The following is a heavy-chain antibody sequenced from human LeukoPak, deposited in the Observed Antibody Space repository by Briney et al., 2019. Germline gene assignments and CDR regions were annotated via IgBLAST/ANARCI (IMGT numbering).Heavy chain of an antibody. CDR2: VYYSGTT. CDR1: DGSISSGYYY. D-gene: IGHD3-10*01. J-gene: IGHJ4*02. CDR3: ARRPSPPLLWFGESYYFDY. V-gene: IGHV4-39*01. Sequence: SETLSLTCSVSDGSISSGYYYWAWIRQAPGKGPEWIGSVYYSGTTYPNPSLQSRVTISVDTSKNQFSLKLSSVTAADTAVYYCARRPSPPLLWFGESYYFDYWGQGTLVTVSS.